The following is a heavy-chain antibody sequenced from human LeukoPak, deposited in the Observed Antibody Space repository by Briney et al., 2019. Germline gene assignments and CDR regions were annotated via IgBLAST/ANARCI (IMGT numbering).Heavy chain of an antibody. CDR3: VRDLILVWTPGDDFDF. D-gene: IGHD3-16*01. J-gene: IGHJ4*02. CDR1: GFAFSAYW. CDR2: INEDATTI. Sequence: GGSLRLSCAASGFAFSAYWMHWVRHAPGKGLEWVSRINEDATTITYADSVKGRFIISRDNSKKSLYLQMNNLRAEDTAVYYCVRDLILVWTPGDDFDFWGQGTLVIVSS. V-gene: IGHV3-74*01.